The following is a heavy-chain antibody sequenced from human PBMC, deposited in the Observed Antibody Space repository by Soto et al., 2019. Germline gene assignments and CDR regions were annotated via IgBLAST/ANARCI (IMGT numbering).Heavy chain of an antibody. CDR1: GGSVNIGSYY. V-gene: IGHV4-61*01. CDR3: TRGGDAYKNGH. D-gene: IGHD2-21*01. Sequence: QVQLQESGPGLLKPSETLSLTCSVPGGSVNIGSYYWGRIRQPPGKGLEWIGFIHYSGSTNYNPSLKSRVTMSVDTSKNQFSLKLTSVNAADTAVYYCTRGGDAYKNGHWGQGTLVTVSS. J-gene: IGHJ4*02. CDR2: IHYSGST.